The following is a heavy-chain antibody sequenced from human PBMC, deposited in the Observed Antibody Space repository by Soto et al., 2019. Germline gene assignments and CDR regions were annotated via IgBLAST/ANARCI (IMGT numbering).Heavy chain of an antibody. J-gene: IGHJ1*01. CDR2: IYYRGST. Sequence: SETLSLTCTVSGDSISSSRYYWGWVRQPPGKGLEWIGSIYYRGSTYYSPSLKSRVTISVDTSKNQFSLKLSSVTAADTAVYYCARGVVGASTGFQHWGQGTLVTVSS. CDR1: GDSISSSRYY. CDR3: ARGVVGASTGFQH. D-gene: IGHD1-26*01. V-gene: IGHV4-39*01.